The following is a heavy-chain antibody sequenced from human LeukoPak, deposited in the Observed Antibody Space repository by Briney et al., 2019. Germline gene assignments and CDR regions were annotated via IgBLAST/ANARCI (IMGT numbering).Heavy chain of an antibody. D-gene: IGHD1-1*01. CDR3: ARVPTTMDYFDY. CDR2: INPNSGGT. CDR1: GYTFTGYY. Sequence: ASVKVSCKASGYTFTGYYMHWVRQAPGQGLEWMGWINPNSGGTNYAQKFQGRVTMTRDTSISTAYMELSRLRSGDTAVYYCARVPTTMDYFDYWGQGTLVTVSS. J-gene: IGHJ4*02. V-gene: IGHV1-2*02.